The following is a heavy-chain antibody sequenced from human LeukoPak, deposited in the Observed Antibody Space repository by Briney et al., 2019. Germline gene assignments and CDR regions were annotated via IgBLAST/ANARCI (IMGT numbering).Heavy chain of an antibody. J-gene: IGHJ4*02. Sequence: ASVKVSCKVSGYTLTELSMHWVRQAPGKGLEWMGWINPNSGGTNYAQKFQGRVTMTRDTSISTAYMELSRLRSDDTAVYYCARSYDILTGYYRGNYWGQGTLVTVSS. CDR2: INPNSGGT. D-gene: IGHD3-9*01. V-gene: IGHV1-2*02. CDR1: GYTLTELS. CDR3: ARSYDILTGYYRGNY.